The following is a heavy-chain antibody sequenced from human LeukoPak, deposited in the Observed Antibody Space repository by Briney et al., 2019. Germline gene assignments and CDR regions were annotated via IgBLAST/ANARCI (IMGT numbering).Heavy chain of an antibody. Sequence: GGSLRLSCAASGFTFSSYAMSWVRQAPGKGLEWGSGISGSGGKTYYADSVKGRFTISRDNFKNTLYLQMNSLRAEDTAVYYCAREDYYGSKGGYYYYMGVWGKGTTVTISS. CDR3: AREDYYGSKGGYYYYMGV. J-gene: IGHJ6*03. V-gene: IGHV3-23*01. CDR2: ISGSGGKT. CDR1: GFTFSSYA. D-gene: IGHD3-10*01.